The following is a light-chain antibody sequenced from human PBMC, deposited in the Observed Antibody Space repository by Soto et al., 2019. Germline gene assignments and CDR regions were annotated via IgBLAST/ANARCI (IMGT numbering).Light chain of an antibody. V-gene: IGKV3-15*01. Sequence: EVVVTQSPATLSVSPGERATLSCRASESVGRHLAWYHQKHGQAPKLLIFDASTRATGVPARFSGSGSGTEGTLTVSRLQYEDSSVYFCQQSNNWTPNFCQGTRLEIK. J-gene: IGKJ5*01. CDR3: QQSNNWTPN. CDR2: DAS. CDR1: ESVGRH.